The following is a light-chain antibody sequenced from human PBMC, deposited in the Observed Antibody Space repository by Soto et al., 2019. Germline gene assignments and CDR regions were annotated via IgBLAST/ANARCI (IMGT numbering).Light chain of an antibody. Sequence: SSELTQPPSVSVSPGQTASITCSGDKLGDKYACWYQQKPGQSPVLVIYQDSKRPSGIPERFSGSNSGNTATLTISGTQAMDEADYYCQAWDSSTARGVFGGGTKLTVL. J-gene: IGLJ2*01. V-gene: IGLV3-1*01. CDR3: QAWDSSTARGV. CDR1: KLGDKY. CDR2: QDS.